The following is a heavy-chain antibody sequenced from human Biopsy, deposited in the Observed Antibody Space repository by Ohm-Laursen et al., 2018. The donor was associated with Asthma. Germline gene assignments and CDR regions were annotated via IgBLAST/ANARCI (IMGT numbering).Heavy chain of an antibody. CDR1: GYNFISFA. CDR2: VNTGNGDT. CDR3: ARTYYDFLTGQVKDVFGV. V-gene: IGHV1-3*04. J-gene: IGHJ3*01. D-gene: IGHD3-9*01. Sequence: ASVKVSCKASGYNFISFAIHWVHQAPGQRLEWMGWVNTGNGDTKYSQKFQGRVTITKDTSASTAYMELRSLRSEDTATYYCARTYYDFLTGQVKDVFGVWGQGTMVTVSS.